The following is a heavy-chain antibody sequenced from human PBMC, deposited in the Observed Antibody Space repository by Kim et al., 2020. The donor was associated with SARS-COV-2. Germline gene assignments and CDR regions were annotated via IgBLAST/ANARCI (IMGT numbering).Heavy chain of an antibody. J-gene: IGHJ5*02. Sequence: ASVKVSCKASGYTFTSYGISWVRQAPGQGLEWMGWISAYNGNTNYAQKLQGRVTMTTDTSTSTAYMELRSLRSDDTAVYYCARAPLVCSSTSCSRLSPEAAPAFDPWGQGTLVTVSS. D-gene: IGHD2-2*01. CDR3: ARAPLVCSSTSCSRLSPEAAPAFDP. V-gene: IGHV1-18*04. CDR1: GYTFTSYG. CDR2: ISAYNGNT.